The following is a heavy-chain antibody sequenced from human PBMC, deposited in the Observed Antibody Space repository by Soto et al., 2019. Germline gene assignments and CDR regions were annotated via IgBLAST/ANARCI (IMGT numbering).Heavy chain of an antibody. CDR3: ARGRGEFDD. D-gene: IGHD2-21*01. Sequence: SETLSLTCAVYGASLSDNYCNWLRQPPGKGLEWIGEINHSGNTNYNPSLRSRVNISIDTSKNQLSLNLRSVSAADTAVYYCARGRGEFDDWGQGTPVTVSS. J-gene: IGHJ5*02. CDR1: GASLSDNY. V-gene: IGHV4-34*01. CDR2: INHSGNT.